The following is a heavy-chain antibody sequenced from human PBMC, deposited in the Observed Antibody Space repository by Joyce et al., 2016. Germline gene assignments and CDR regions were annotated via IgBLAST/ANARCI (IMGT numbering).Heavy chain of an antibody. D-gene: IGHD3-10*01. V-gene: IGHV3-9*01. CDR3: AKDVEEGVISVFDV. J-gene: IGHJ3*01. CDR2: ISWTSDII. Sequence: EVQLVESGGGLVQPGRSLRLSCAVSGFTFEDYAMHWVRQAPGKVLEWVSGISWTSDIIGYADSVKGLFTIARDNAKNSLYLQMISLRAEDTALYYCAKDVEEGVISVFDVWGPGTMVTVSS. CDR1: GFTFEDYA.